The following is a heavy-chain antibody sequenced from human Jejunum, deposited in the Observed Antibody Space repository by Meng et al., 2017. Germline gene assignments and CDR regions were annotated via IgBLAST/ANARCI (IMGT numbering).Heavy chain of an antibody. J-gene: IGHJ4*02. CDR2: ISGSGDST. CDR1: GFTFSRFA. V-gene: IGHV3-23*01. CDR3: ATSGY. Sequence: QLLESGGELVQPGGSLRLSCAASGFTFSRFAMSWVRQAPGKGLEWVSGISGSGDSTYYADSVRGRFTISRDNSKNTLSLQINSLRAEDTAIYFCATSGYWGQGTLVTVS.